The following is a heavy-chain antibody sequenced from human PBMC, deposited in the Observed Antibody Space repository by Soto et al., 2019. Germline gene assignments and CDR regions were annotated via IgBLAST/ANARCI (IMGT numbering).Heavy chain of an antibody. CDR1: GFTFSSYW. V-gene: IGHV3-7*05. J-gene: IGHJ4*02. CDR2: IKEDGSVK. CDR3: TRKRDATLNQ. Sequence: EMQLVESGGGLVQPGGSLRLSCAASGFTFSSYWMRWVRQAPGKGLEWVASIKEDGSVKKYVDSVDGRFAISRDNAKKSVYLQMNNLRAEDTAVYYCTRKRDATLNQWGQGTLVTVSS. D-gene: IGHD2-21*02.